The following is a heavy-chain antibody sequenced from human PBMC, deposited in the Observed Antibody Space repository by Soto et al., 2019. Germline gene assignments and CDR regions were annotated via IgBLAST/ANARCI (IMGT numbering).Heavy chain of an antibody. CDR2: IIPIFGTA. CDR1: GVTFSSYA. Sequence: QVQLVQSGAEVKKPGSSVKVSCKASGVTFSSYAISWVRQAPGQGLEWMGGIIPIFGTANYAQKFQGRVTITADESKSTAYMELSSLRSEDTAVYYCAIVEMATTAYYYYGMDVWGQGTTVTVSS. D-gene: IGHD5-12*01. J-gene: IGHJ6*02. V-gene: IGHV1-69*01. CDR3: AIVEMATTAYYYYGMDV.